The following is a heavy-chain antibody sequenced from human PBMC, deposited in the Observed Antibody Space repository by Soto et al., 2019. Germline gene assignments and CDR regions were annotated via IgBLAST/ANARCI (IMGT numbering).Heavy chain of an antibody. V-gene: IGHV3-23*01. CDR3: ARWSYLDY. D-gene: IGHD3-3*01. Sequence: PGGSLSLSCVASGFSFGGYALSWVRQAPGKGLEWVSTISGSDGKTFYADSVNGRFSISRDTSQSTLYLQMNSLRADDTHMYYCARWSYLDYWGQGTRVTVSS. J-gene: IGHJ4*02. CDR2: ISGSDGKT. CDR1: GFSFGGYA.